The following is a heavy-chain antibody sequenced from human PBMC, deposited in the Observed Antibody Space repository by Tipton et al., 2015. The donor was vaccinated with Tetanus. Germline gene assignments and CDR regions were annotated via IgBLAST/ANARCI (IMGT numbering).Heavy chain of an antibody. J-gene: IGHJ4*02. CDR2: IDYRGRT. D-gene: IGHD6-13*01. Sequence: TLSLTCTLSGDSITNAGYYWTWIRQHPEKGLEWTGHIDYRGRTQYNPSLKSRPTVSLDTSKNQFSLKLTSVTDADTAVYYCARFPGIAAAGDYWGQGTLVTVSS. CDR3: ARFPGIAAAGDY. V-gene: IGHV4-31*03. CDR1: GDSITNAGYY.